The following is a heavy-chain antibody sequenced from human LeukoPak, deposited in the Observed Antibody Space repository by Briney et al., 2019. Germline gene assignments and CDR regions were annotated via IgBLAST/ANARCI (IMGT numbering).Heavy chain of an antibody. CDR2: ITGSSATI. Sequence: GGSLRLSCAASGFIFSHYSMNWVRQAPGKGLEWVSYITGSSATIYYADSVEGRFTISRDNAKNSLYLQMNSLRAEDTAVYYCAKDQGSGWYDGFDYWGQGTLVTVSS. CDR3: AKDQGSGWYDGFDY. V-gene: IGHV3-48*01. J-gene: IGHJ4*02. CDR1: GFIFSHYS. D-gene: IGHD6-19*01.